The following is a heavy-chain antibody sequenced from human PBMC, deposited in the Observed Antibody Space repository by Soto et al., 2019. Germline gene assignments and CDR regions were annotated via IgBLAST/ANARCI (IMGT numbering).Heavy chain of an antibody. CDR1: GYTFTSYG. J-gene: IGHJ5*02. CDR3: AIMFYYGSETNIDWFDP. Sequence: ASVKVSCKASGYTFTSYGINWVRQAPGQGLERMGWMSPNNGHTGYAQRFQGRVTMTRDTSISTAYMELSSLTSDDTAVYFCAIMFYYGSETNIDWFDPWGQGTQVTVSS. V-gene: IGHV1-8*01. D-gene: IGHD3-10*01. CDR2: MSPNNGHT.